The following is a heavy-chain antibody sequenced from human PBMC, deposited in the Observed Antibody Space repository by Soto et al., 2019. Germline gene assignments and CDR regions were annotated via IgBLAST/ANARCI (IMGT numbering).Heavy chain of an antibody. Sequence: ASVKVSCKASGYTFTRYGISWVRQAPGQGLEWMGWISAYNGNTNYAQKFQGRVTMTTDTSTSTAYMELRSLRSDDTAVYYCARDRDDFWSGYYLGYDPWGQGTLVTVSS. D-gene: IGHD3-3*01. J-gene: IGHJ5*02. CDR3: ARDRDDFWSGYYLGYDP. CDR1: GYTFTRYG. CDR2: ISAYNGNT. V-gene: IGHV1-18*01.